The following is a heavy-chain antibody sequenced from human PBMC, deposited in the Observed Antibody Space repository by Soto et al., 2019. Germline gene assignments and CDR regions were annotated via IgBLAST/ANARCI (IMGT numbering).Heavy chain of an antibody. V-gene: IGHV3-49*03. J-gene: IGHJ4*02. D-gene: IGHD2-15*01. Sequence: GGSLRLSCTASGFSIGDYGMNWIRQAPGKGLEWVGFIRSKASGGTTEYAASVKDRFSISRDDLTNIAYLQMNSLENEDTAVYYCTTDLEDIGLVTGAKTLNSFDDWGLGSLVTVSS. CDR1: GFSIGDYG. CDR2: IRSKASGGTT. CDR3: TTDLEDIGLVTGAKTLNSFDD.